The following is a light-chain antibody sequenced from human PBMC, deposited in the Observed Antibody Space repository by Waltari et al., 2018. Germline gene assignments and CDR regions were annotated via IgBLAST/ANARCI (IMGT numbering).Light chain of an antibody. J-gene: IGKJ1*01. V-gene: IGKV1-5*01. CDR1: QRISRW. Sequence: DIQMTQSPSTLSASVGDRVTIPCRASQRISRWLAWYQQKPGKAPKLLIYDASSLESGVSSRFSGSGSGTEFTLTISSLQPDDVATYHCQQYNSYWTFGQGTKVEIK. CDR3: QQYNSYWT. CDR2: DAS.